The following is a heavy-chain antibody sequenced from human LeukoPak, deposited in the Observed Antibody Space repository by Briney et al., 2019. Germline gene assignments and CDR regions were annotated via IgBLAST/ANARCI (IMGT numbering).Heavy chain of an antibody. D-gene: IGHD1-20*01. CDR3: ARDEYNWNVDAFDI. J-gene: IGHJ3*02. CDR2: ISSSSSTI. V-gene: IGHV3-48*01. CDR1: GFTFSSYS. Sequence: GGSLRLSCAASGFTFSSYSMNWVRQAPGKGLQWVSYISSSSSTIYYADSVKGRFTISRDNSKNTLYLQMNSLRAEDTAVYYCARDEYNWNVDAFDIWGQGTVVTVSS.